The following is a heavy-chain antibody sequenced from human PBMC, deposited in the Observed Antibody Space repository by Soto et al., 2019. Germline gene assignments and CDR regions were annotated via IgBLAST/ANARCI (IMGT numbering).Heavy chain of an antibody. CDR2: ISGDGGDT. CDR1: GFNFDDYM. V-gene: IGHV3-43*01. Sequence: GSLRTSCAASGFNFDDYMMHWVRQAPGKGLEWVSLISGDGGDTYYADSVKGRFTISRDNSKKCLYLQMNSLRTEDTALYYCAKDLASSGYYSFDYWGQGTLVTVSS. D-gene: IGHD3-22*01. CDR3: AKDLASSGYYSFDY. J-gene: IGHJ4*02.